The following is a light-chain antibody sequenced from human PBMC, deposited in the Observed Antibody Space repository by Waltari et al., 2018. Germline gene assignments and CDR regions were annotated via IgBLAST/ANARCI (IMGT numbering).Light chain of an antibody. CDR3: AAWDDSLSGWV. J-gene: IGLJ3*02. V-gene: IGLV1-47*01. CDR1: SSNIGSNY. CDR2: RNN. Sequence: QSVLTQPPSASGTPGQRVTISCSGSSSNIGSNYEYWYQQLPGTAPKLLLSRNNRRPSGVPDRFSGSKSGTSASLAISGLRSEDEADYYCAAWDDSLSGWVFGGGTKLTVL.